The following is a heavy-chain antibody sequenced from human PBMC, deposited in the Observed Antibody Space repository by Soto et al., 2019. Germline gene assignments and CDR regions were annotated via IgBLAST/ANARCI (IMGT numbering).Heavy chain of an antibody. Sequence: SETLSLTCTVSGGSINSFYWSWIRQPPGKGLEWIGYIYYSGSTNYNPSLKSRVTISVDTSKNQFSLKLSSVTAADTAVYYCARHDLPYCSGDTCYTGGMDVWGQGTTVTVSS. D-gene: IGHD2-2*02. CDR1: GGSINSFY. CDR3: ARHDLPYCSGDTCYTGGMDV. V-gene: IGHV4-59*08. CDR2: IYYSGST. J-gene: IGHJ6*02.